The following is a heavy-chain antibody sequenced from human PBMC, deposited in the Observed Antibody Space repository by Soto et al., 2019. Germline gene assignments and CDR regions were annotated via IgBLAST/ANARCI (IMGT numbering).Heavy chain of an antibody. J-gene: IGHJ5*02. CDR2: MFYSGAT. CDR1: GGSISDISYC. Sequence: SETLSLTCTVSGGSISDISYCWGWIRQPPGKGLQWIGCMFYSGATYYNPSLKNRVTLSVDTSNNEFSLKLVSVTAPDTAVYCCARHKSGSDWLDPWGQGTLVTVSS. D-gene: IGHD2-15*01. CDR3: ARHKSGSDWLDP. V-gene: IGHV4-39*01.